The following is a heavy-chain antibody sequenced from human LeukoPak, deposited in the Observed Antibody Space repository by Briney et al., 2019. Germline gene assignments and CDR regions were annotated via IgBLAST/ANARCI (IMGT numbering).Heavy chain of an antibody. CDR2: ISAYNGNT. D-gene: IGHD3-16*02. CDR1: GYTFTSYG. J-gene: IGHJ2*01. V-gene: IGHV1-18*01. CDR3: ARAQSLYDYVWGSYRPPWYFDL. Sequence: GASVKVSCKASGYTFTSYGISWVRQAPGQGLEWMGWISAYNGNTNYAQKLQGRVTMTTDTSTSTAYMELRSLRSDDTAVYYCARAQSLYDYVWGSYRPPWYFDLWGRGTLVTVSS.